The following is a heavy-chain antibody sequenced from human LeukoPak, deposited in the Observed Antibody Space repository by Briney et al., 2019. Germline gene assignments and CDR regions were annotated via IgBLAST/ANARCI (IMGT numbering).Heavy chain of an antibody. J-gene: IGHJ4*02. CDR1: GGSIISSSYY. CDR2: IYYSGST. CDR3: ARERSRNQHFFY. D-gene: IGHD1-14*01. Sequence: SETLSLTCTVSGGSIISSSYYWGWIRQPPGTGLEWIGSIYYSGSTYYNPSLKSRVTISVDTSKNQFSLKLSSVTATATAVYYCARERSRNQHFFYWGQGTPVTVSS. V-gene: IGHV4-39*02.